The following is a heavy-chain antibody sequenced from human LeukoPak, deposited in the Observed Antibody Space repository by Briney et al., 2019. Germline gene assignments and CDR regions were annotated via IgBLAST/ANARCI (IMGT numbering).Heavy chain of an antibody. CDR2: INPKSGGT. D-gene: IGHD2-15*01. CDR3: ARDFGYCTGGNCYSPPPY. Sequence: ASVKVSCKASGYTFTDYYIHWVRQAPGQGLEWMGWINPKSGGTNYAQKFQGRVTMTRDTPISTAYMELSRLRSDDTAVFYCARDFGYCTGGNCYSPPPYWGQGTLVTVSS. V-gene: IGHV1-2*02. CDR1: GYTFTDYY. J-gene: IGHJ4*02.